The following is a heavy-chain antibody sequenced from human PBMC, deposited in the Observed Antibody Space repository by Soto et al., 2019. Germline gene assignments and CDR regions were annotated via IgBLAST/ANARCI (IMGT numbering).Heavy chain of an antibody. V-gene: IGHV3-73*01. CDR2: IRSKPNNYAT. CDR3: TRHNSSGWPYYYYAMDV. CDR1: GFTFSASA. D-gene: IGHD6-19*01. J-gene: IGHJ6*02. Sequence: GGSLRLSCAASGFTFSASAMHWVHQASGKGLERVGRIRSKPNNYATTYTASVEGRFIISRDDSKNTAYLQMNSLKTEDTAVYYCTRHNSSGWPYYYYAMDVWGQGTRVTVS.